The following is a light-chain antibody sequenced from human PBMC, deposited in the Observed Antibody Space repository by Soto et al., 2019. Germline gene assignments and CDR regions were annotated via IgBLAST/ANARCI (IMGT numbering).Light chain of an antibody. J-gene: IGLJ2*01. Sequence: QSALTQPASVSGSPGQSITISCTGTSSDVGGYNYVSWYQQHPGKAPKLMIYEVSNRPSGVSNRFSGSKSGNTASLTISGLQAEDESDYYCQSYDSSLNVVFGGGTKVTVL. CDR3: QSYDSSLNVV. CDR1: SSDVGGYNY. V-gene: IGLV2-14*01. CDR2: EVS.